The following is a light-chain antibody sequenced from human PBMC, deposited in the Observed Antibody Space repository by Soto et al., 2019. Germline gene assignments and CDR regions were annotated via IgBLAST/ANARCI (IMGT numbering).Light chain of an antibody. CDR1: QYIDNW. CDR3: QQTNSFPLT. J-gene: IGKJ4*01. Sequence: DIQMTQSPSSVSASVGDRVTITCRASQYIDNWVAWYQQKPGKAPELLISDASNLQSGVTSRFSGSDSGTEFTLTINSLQPEDIATYFCQQTNSFPLTFGGGTKVEIK. CDR2: DAS. V-gene: IGKV1-12*01.